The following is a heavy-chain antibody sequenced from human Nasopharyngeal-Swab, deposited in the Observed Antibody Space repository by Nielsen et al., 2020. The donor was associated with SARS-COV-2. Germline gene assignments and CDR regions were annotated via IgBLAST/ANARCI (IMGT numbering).Heavy chain of an antibody. V-gene: IGHV1-18*01. Sequence: ASVNVSCKASGYTFTSYGITWVRQAPGQGLEWMGWISAYIGNTNYAQKLQGRVTMTTDTSTSTAYMELRSLRSDDTAVYYCARGRDIVATRDFDYWGQGTLVTVSS. CDR3: ARGRDIVATRDFDY. D-gene: IGHD5-12*01. CDR1: GYTFTSYG. CDR2: ISAYIGNT. J-gene: IGHJ4*02.